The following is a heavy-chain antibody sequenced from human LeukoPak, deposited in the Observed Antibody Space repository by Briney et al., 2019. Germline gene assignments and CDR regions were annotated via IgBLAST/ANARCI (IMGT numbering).Heavy chain of an antibody. CDR3: AKVLSGSQDY. CDR2: IGGGSETT. V-gene: IGHV3-23*01. J-gene: IGHJ4*02. Sequence: GGSLRLSCAASGFTFGSYAMSWVRQAPGKGLERVSTIGGGSETTSYADSAKGRFTNSRDNSKNTVYLQMNSLRAEDTAVYYCAKVLSGSQDYWGQGTLVTVFS. D-gene: IGHD1-26*01. CDR1: GFTFGSYA.